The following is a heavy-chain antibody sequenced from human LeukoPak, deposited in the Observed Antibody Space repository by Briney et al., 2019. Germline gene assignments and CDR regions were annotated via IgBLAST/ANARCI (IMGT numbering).Heavy chain of an antibody. Sequence: DTESLLCSVSVDFLSTYSWTGVPQSPGKRLEWISSNYNGGTTNDTTSPKSRGTISTATAKNQFSLRLRSVSAADTAIYYCARDTTVASGMEYWGQGTLVSVSS. CDR3: ARDTTVASGMEY. J-gene: IGHJ4*02. CDR2: NYNGGTT. CDR1: VDFLSTYS. D-gene: IGHD5-12*01. V-gene: IGHV4-59*01.